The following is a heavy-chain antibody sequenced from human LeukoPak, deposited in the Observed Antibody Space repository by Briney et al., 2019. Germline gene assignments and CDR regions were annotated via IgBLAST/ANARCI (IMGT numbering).Heavy chain of an antibody. V-gene: IGHV4-34*01. CDR1: DGSFSGYY. D-gene: IGHD6-13*01. CDR2: INHSGST. CDR3: ARAPRKRIAAAGTVYYGMDV. Sequence: NTSETLSLTCAVYDGSFSGYYWSWIRQPPGKGLEWIGEINHSGSTNYNPSLKSRVTISVDTSKNQFSLKLSSVTAADTAVYYCARAPRKRIAAAGTVYYGMDVWGQGTTVTVSS. J-gene: IGHJ6*02.